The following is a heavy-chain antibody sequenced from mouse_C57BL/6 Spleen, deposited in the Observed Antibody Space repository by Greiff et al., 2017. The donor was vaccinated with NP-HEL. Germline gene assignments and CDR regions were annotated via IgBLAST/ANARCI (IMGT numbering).Heavy chain of an antibody. V-gene: IGHV1-18*01. CDR1: GYTFTDYN. D-gene: IGHD1-1*01. CDR2: INPNNGGT. J-gene: IGHJ2*01. CDR3: ARCPGGSSYYFDY. Sequence: EVQLVESGPELVKPGASVKIPCKASGYTFTDYNMDWVKQSHGKSLEWIGDINPNNGGTIYNQKFKGKATLTVDKSSSTAYMELRSLTSEDTAVYYCARCPGGSSYYFDYWGQGTTLTGSS.